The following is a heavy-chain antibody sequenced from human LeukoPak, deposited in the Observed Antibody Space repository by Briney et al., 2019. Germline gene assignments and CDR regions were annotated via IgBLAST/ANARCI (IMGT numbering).Heavy chain of an antibody. CDR2: ITSNSNGATA. D-gene: IGHD6-19*01. CDR3: SFATSGWKATLDY. J-gene: IGHJ4*02. V-gene: IGHV3-49*04. Sequence: GGSLRLSCTAYGITFRNSAINWVSQAPGKGLEWVGFITSNSNGATAEYATSVKGRFSISRDDSTSIAYLQMNSLKSEDTGVYYCSFATSGWKATLDYWGRGSPVTVSS. CDR1: GITFRNSA.